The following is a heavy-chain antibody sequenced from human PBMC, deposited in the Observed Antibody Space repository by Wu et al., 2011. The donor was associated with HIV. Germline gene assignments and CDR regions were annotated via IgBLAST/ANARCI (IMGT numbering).Heavy chain of an antibody. CDR2: IIPIFGTA. V-gene: IGHV1-69*15. D-gene: IGHD2-15*01. Sequence: QVQLVQPGAEVKKPGSSVKVSCKASGATFSSYAISWVRQAPGQGLEWMGRIIPIFGTANYAQKFQGRVTITADESTSTAYMELSSLRSEDTAVYYCARPYCSGGSCYGLFDYWGQGTLVTVSS. CDR1: GATFSSYA. J-gene: IGHJ4*02. CDR3: ARPYCSGGSCYGLFDY.